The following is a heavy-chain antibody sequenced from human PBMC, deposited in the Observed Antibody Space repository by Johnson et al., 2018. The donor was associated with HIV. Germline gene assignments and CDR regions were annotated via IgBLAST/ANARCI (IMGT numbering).Heavy chain of an antibody. Sequence: VQLAESGGGVVQPGRSLRLSCAASGFTFSSYAMHWVRKAPGKGLEWVAVILYDGSNKYYADSVKGRFTISRDNSKNTLYLQMNSLRVEDTAVYYCASLTWVARSSRFYAFDIWGQGTMVTVSS. CDR2: ILYDGSNK. CDR1: GFTFSSYA. CDR3: ASLTWVARSSRFYAFDI. J-gene: IGHJ3*02. D-gene: IGHD6-13*01. V-gene: IGHV3-30-3*01.